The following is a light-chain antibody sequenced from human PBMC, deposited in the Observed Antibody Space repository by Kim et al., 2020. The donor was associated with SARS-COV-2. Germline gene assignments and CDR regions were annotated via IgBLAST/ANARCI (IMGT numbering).Light chain of an antibody. CDR3: QQYGRSPTT. J-gene: IGKJ5*01. V-gene: IGKV3-20*01. CDR2: GAS. CDR1: QSVSSSY. Sequence: EVLLTQSPGTLSLSPGERAILSCRASQSVSSSYLAWYQHKPGQSPRLLIHGASSRATGVPDRFRGGGSGTDFTLTITRLEPEDFAVYYCQQYGRSPTTFGQGIRLEIK.